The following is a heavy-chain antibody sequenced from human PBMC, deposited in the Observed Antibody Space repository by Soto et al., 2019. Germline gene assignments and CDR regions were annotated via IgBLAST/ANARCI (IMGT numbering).Heavy chain of an antibody. Sequence: ASVKVSCKASGYSFTSYDINWVRQATGQGLEWMGWINPNSGNTGYAQKFQGRITMTRNTSISTVYMELSSLTSEDTAVYYCARSLPCGSCYNFWGQGTQVTV. CDR1: GYSFTSYD. V-gene: IGHV1-8*02. CDR2: INPNSGNT. J-gene: IGHJ4*02. CDR3: ARSLPCGSCYNF. D-gene: IGHD2-15*01.